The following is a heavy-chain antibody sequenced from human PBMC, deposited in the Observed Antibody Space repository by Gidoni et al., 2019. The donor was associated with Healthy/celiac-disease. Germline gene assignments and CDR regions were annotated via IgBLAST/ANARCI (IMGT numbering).Heavy chain of an antibody. D-gene: IGHD3-9*01. CDR2: ISGSGGNT. Sequence: EVQLLESGGGLVQPGGSLRLSCAASGFTFSSYAMGWVRQAPGKGLAWVSAISGSGGNTYYADSVKGRFTISRDNSKNTLYLQMNSLRAEDTAVYYCAKYAVDYDILTGPGDAFDIWGQGTMVTVSS. J-gene: IGHJ3*02. CDR1: GFTFSSYA. V-gene: IGHV3-23*01. CDR3: AKYAVDYDILTGPGDAFDI.